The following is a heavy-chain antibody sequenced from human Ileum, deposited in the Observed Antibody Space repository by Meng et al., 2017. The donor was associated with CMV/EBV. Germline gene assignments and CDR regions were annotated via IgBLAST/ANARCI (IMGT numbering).Heavy chain of an antibody. Sequence: GGSLRLSCAASGFTFGDYAMHWVRQAPGKGLEWVSYISATASTIYYADSVKGRFTISRDNARNSLYLQVNSLTAEDTAVYYCVRTNYDYWSDYSRFFDYWGQGTLVTVSS. CDR3: VRTNYDYWSDYSRFFDY. CDR1: GFTFGDYA. V-gene: IGHV3-48*03. CDR2: ISATASTI. D-gene: IGHD3-3*01. J-gene: IGHJ4*02.